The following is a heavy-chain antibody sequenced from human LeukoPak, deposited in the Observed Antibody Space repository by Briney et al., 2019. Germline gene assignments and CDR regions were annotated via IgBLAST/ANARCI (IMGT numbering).Heavy chain of an antibody. CDR1: GGSLNSGAYY. J-gene: IGHJ4*02. Sequence: SETLSLTCSVFGGSLNSGAYYWSWIRQHPEKGLEWIGYNSYSGSTYYSPSLKSRVSISADTSKNQFSLNVRSVTAADTAMYYCARMPRGIEVVTPYYFDNWGQGALVTVSS. V-gene: IGHV4-31*03. D-gene: IGHD2-21*02. CDR2: NSYSGST. CDR3: ARMPRGIEVVTPYYFDN.